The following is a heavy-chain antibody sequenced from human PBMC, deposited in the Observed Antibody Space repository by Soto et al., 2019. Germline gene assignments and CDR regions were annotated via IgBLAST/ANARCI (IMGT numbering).Heavy chain of an antibody. D-gene: IGHD3-22*01. CDR2: INPSGGST. V-gene: IGHV1-46*01. Sequence: QVQLVQSGAEVKKPGASVKVSCKASGYTLIMYYIHWMRQAPGQGLEWMGLINPSGGSTNYAQKFQGRVTMTRDTSTSTVYMDLSSLKSEDTAVYYCARSPFSRGYYYAIDYWGQGTQVTVSS. CDR1: GYTLIMYY. CDR3: ARSPFSRGYYYAIDY. J-gene: IGHJ4*02.